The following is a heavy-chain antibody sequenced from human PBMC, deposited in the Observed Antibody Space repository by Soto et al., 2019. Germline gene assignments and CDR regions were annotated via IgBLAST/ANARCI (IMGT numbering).Heavy chain of an antibody. CDR1: GFTFSSYG. V-gene: IGHV3-33*06. Sequence: PGGSLRLSCAASGFTFSSYGMHWVRQAPGKGLEWVAVIWYDGSNKYYADSVKGRFTISRDNSKNTLYLQMNSLRAEDTAVYYCAKAASPYFDSSGYYGSWGQGALVTVSS. J-gene: IGHJ5*02. CDR3: AKAASPYFDSSGYYGS. D-gene: IGHD3-22*01. CDR2: IWYDGSNK.